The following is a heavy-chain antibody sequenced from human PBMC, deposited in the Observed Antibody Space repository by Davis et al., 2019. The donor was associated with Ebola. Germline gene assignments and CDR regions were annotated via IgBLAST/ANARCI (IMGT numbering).Heavy chain of an antibody. Sequence: GGSLRLSCTASGFTFGDYAMSWFRQAPRKGLEWVSTISSSGDRTYYADSVKGRFTISRDNSKNTLYLQMNSLKTEDTAVYYCARDMYYYDSSGYYAYYFDYWGQGTLVTVSS. J-gene: IGHJ4*02. CDR3: ARDMYYYDSSGYYAYYFDY. D-gene: IGHD3-22*01. CDR1: GFTFGDYA. V-gene: IGHV3-23*01. CDR2: ISSSGDRT.